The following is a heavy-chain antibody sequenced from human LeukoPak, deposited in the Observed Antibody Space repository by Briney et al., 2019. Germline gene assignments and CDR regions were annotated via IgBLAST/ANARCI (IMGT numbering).Heavy chain of an antibody. CDR2: ISSSSSTI. CDR3: AREAALDY. CDR1: GFTFSSYA. V-gene: IGHV3-48*01. Sequence: GGSLRLSCAASGFTFSSYAMSWVRQAPGKGLEWVSYISSSSSTIYYADSVKGRFTISRDNAKNSLYLQMNSLRAEDTAVYYCAREAALDYWGQGTLVTVSS. D-gene: IGHD6-6*01. J-gene: IGHJ4*02.